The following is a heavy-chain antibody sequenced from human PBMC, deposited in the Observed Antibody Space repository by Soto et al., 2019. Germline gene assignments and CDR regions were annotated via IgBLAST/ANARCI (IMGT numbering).Heavy chain of an antibody. V-gene: IGHV3-30-3*01. CDR1: GFTFSSYA. D-gene: IGHD1-26*01. Sequence: SGGSLRLSCAASGFTFSSYAMHWVRQAPGKGLEWVAVISYDGSNKYYADSVKGRFTISRDNSKNTLYLQMNSLRAEDTAVYYCARARYMRGSYRHDAFDIWGQGTMVTVS. CDR2: ISYDGSNK. CDR3: ARARYMRGSYRHDAFDI. J-gene: IGHJ3*02.